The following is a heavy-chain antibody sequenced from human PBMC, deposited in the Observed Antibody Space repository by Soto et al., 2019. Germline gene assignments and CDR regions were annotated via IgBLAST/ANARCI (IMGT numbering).Heavy chain of an antibody. Sequence: SETLSLTCTVSGGSISSGGYYWSWIRQHPGKGLEWIGYIYYSGSTYYNPSLKSRVTISVDTSKNQFSLKLSSVTAADTAVYYCAKSAKYHSLFDPWGQGTLVTVSS. CDR1: GGSISSGGYY. CDR2: IYYSGST. J-gene: IGHJ5*02. D-gene: IGHD2-15*01. V-gene: IGHV4-31*03. CDR3: AKSAKYHSLFDP.